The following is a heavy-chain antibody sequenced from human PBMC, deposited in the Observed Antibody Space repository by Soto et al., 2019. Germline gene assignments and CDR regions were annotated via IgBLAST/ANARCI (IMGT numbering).Heavy chain of an antibody. D-gene: IGHD6-6*01. V-gene: IGHV1-3*01. CDR3: ARTSLYPRYWFDP. Sequence: ASVEVSCKASGYTFTSYAMHWVRQAPGQRLEWMGWINAGNGNTKYSQKFQGRVTITRDTSTSTAYMELSSLRSEDTAVYYCARTSLYPRYWFDPWGQGTLVPVSS. CDR1: GYTFTSYA. CDR2: INAGNGNT. J-gene: IGHJ5*02.